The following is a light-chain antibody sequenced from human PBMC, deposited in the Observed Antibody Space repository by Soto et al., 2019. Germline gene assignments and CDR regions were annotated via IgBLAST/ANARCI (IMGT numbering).Light chain of an antibody. V-gene: IGLV2-23*02. CDR2: EVS. CDR3: CSYAGSILYV. J-gene: IGLJ1*01. CDR1: SSDVGSYNL. Sequence: QPALTQPASVSGSPGQSITISCTRTSSDVGSYNLVSWYQQHPGKAPKLMIYEVSKRPSGVSNRFSGSKSGNTASLTISGLQAEDEADYYCCSYAGSILYVFGTGTKVTVL.